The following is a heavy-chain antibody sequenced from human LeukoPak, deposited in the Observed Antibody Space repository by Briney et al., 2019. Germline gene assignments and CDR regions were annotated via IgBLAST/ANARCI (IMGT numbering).Heavy chain of an antibody. D-gene: IGHD2-15*01. Sequence: PGESLRLSCAASGFTVSSNYMSWVRQAPGKGLEWVSVIYSGGSTYYADSVKGRFTISRDNSKNTLYLQMNSLRAEDTAVYYCASLSCSGGSCYSPYWGQGTLVTVSS. CDR3: ASLSCSGGSCYSPY. CDR2: IYSGGST. V-gene: IGHV3-53*01. J-gene: IGHJ4*02. CDR1: GFTVSSNY.